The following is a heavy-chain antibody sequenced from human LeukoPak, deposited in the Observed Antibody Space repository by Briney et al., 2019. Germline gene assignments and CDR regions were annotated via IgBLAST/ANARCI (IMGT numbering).Heavy chain of an antibody. V-gene: IGHV3-21*01. Sequence: PGGSLRLSCAASGFIFSVYSMNWVRQAPGKGLEWVSSISGGSNYIYYADSLKGRFTISRDNAKNSLYLHMNSLRAEDTAVYYCVRDHLLIDDKSNWFDSWGQGTLVTVSS. J-gene: IGHJ5*01. CDR3: VRDHLLIDDKSNWFDS. D-gene: IGHD2-15*01. CDR1: GFIFSVYS. CDR2: ISGGSNYI.